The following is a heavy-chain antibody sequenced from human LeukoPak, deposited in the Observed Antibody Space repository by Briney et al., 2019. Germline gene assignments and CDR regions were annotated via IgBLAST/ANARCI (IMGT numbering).Heavy chain of an antibody. J-gene: IGHJ4*02. D-gene: IGHD2-2*01. CDR3: ARRYQRADDY. CDR1: GGTFTSYA. CDR2: IIPIFGIA. V-gene: IGHV1-69*04. Sequence: SVKVSCKASGGTFTSYAISWVRQAPGQGLEWVGRIIPIFGIANYAQKFQGRVTITADKSTSTAYMELSSLRSEDTAVYYCARRYQRADDYWGQGTLVTVSS.